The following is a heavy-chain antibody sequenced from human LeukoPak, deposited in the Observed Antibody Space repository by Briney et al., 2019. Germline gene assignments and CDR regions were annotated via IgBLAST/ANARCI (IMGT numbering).Heavy chain of an antibody. CDR2: ISSNGGST. D-gene: IGHD3-16*01. CDR1: GFTFSSYA. CDR3: ARVEESGAFDY. V-gene: IGHV3-64*01. J-gene: IGHJ4*02. Sequence: GGSLRLSCAASGFTFSSYAMHWVRQAPGKGLEYVSAISSNGGSTYYANSVKGRFTISRDNSKNTLNLQMGSLRTEDMAVYYCARVEESGAFDYWGQGTLVTVSS.